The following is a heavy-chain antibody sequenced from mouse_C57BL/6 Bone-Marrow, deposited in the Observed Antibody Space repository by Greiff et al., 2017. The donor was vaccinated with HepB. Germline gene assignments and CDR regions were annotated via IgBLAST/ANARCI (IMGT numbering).Heavy chain of an antibody. J-gene: IGHJ2*01. D-gene: IGHD3-3*01. Sequence: EVKLMESGGGLVKPGGSLKLSCAASGFTFSSYAMSWVRQTPEKRLEWVATISDGGSYTYYPDNVKGRFTISRDNAKNNLYLQMSHLKSEDTAMYYCARDMITSRDYWGQGTTLTVSS. V-gene: IGHV5-4*01. CDR2: ISDGGSYT. CDR1: GFTFSSYA. CDR3: ARDMITSRDY.